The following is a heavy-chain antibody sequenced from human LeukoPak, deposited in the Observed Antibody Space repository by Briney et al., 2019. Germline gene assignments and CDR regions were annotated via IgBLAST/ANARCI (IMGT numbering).Heavy chain of an antibody. J-gene: IGHJ2*01. V-gene: IGHV6-1*01. CDR1: GDGVSSNSAA. Sequence: SQTLSLTCAISGDGVSSNSAAWNWIRQSPSRGLEWLGRTYYRSKWYNDYAVSVKSRITINPDTSKNQFSLQLNSVTPEDTAVYYCARDRGIAVAGSYWYFDLWGRGTLVTVSS. CDR2: TYYRSKWYN. D-gene: IGHD6-19*01. CDR3: ARDRGIAVAGSYWYFDL.